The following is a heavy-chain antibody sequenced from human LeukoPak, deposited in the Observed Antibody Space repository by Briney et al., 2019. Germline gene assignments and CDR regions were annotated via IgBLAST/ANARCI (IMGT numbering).Heavy chain of an antibody. Sequence: PGGSLRLSCAVSGFTFSSYWMSWVRQAPGKGLEWVANIKQDGSEEYYVDSVKGRFTISRDNAKNSLYLQMNSLRAEDTAVYYCARVRGPYSSGWYYFDYWGQGTLVTVSS. CDR2: IKQDGSEE. D-gene: IGHD6-19*01. V-gene: IGHV3-7*03. CDR3: ARVRGPYSSGWYYFDY. J-gene: IGHJ4*02. CDR1: GFTFSSYW.